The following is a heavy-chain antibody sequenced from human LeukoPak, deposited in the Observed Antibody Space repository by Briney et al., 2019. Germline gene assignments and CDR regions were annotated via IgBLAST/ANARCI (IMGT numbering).Heavy chain of an antibody. D-gene: IGHD3-10*01. J-gene: IGHJ4*02. V-gene: IGHV3-23*01. CDR2: ISGSGGST. Sequence: PGGSLRLSCAASGFTFSSYAMSWVRQAPGKGLEWVSAISGSGGSTYYADSVKGRFTISRGNSKNTLYLQMNSLGAEDTAVYYCAKVTYGSGTYGAFDSWGQGTLVTVSS. CDR3: AKVTYGSGTYGAFDS. CDR1: GFTFSSYA.